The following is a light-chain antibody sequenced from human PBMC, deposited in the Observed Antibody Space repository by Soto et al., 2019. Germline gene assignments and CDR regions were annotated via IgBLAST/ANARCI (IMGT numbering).Light chain of an antibody. CDR2: ATS. Sequence: EIVLTQSPGTLSLSPGERATLSCRASQSVDSTYLAWYQQKPDQSPRLLIYATSSRATGIPDRFSGSGSGTEFTLTISGLQPEDFAVYYCQQYGNSPRTFGQGTKVDIK. CDR3: QQYGNSPRT. J-gene: IGKJ1*01. V-gene: IGKV3-20*01. CDR1: QSVDSTY.